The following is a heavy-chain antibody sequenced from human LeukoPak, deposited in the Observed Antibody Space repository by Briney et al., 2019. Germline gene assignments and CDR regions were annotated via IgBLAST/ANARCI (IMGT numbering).Heavy chain of an antibody. J-gene: IGHJ5*02. CDR1: GGSISSSSYY. V-gene: IGHV4-39*07. CDR2: IYYSGST. Sequence: SETLSLTCTVSGGSISSSSYYWGWIRQPPGKGLEWIGSIYYSGSTYYNPSLKSRVTISVDTSKNQFSLKLSSVTAADTAVYYCARDFFGVLFTPNWFDPWGQGTLVTVSS. D-gene: IGHD3-3*01. CDR3: ARDFFGVLFTPNWFDP.